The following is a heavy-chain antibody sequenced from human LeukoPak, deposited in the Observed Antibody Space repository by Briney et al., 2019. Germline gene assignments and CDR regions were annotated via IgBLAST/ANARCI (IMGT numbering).Heavy chain of an antibody. CDR1: GFTFSSYI. J-gene: IGHJ4*01. CDR2: ISPSGSHK. D-gene: IGHD3-22*01. CDR3: ARVSDSTPDEGC. V-gene: IGHV3-21*01. Sequence: GGSLRLSCAASGFTFSSYIMNWVRQAPGKGLEWVSSISPSGSHKYYADSVKGRFTISRDNAKNSVSLQMNSLRAEDTAVYYCARVSDSTPDEGCWGQGTLVTVSS.